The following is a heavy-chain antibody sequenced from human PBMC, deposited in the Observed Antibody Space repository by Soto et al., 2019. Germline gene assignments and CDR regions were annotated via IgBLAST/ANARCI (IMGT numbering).Heavy chain of an antibody. J-gene: IGHJ4*02. CDR2: ISSNGGST. CDR1: GFTFSSYA. V-gene: IGHV3-64*02. Sequence: PGVSLRLSCAASGFTFSSYAMHWVRQAPGKGLEYVSAISSNGGSTYYADSVKGRFTISRDNSKNTLYLQMGSLRAEDMAVYSCARGSLPYSSGCPLDYWGQGTLVTVSS. CDR3: ARGSLPYSSGCPLDY. D-gene: IGHD6-19*01.